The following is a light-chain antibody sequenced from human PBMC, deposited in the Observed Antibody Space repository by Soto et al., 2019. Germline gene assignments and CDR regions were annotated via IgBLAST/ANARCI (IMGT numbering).Light chain of an antibody. CDR1: SSDVGGYNY. Sequence: QSALTQPDSVSGSPGQSITISCTGTSSDVGGYNYVSWYQQHPGKAPKHMIYDVSNRPSGVSNRFSGSKSGNTASLTISGLQAEDEADYYCSSYTSSSTYVFGTGTKLTVL. CDR2: DVS. V-gene: IGLV2-14*01. J-gene: IGLJ1*01. CDR3: SSYTSSSTYV.